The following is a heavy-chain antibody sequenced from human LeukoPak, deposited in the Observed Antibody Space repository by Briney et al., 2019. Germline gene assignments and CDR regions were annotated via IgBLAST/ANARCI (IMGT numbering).Heavy chain of an antibody. D-gene: IGHD4-17*01. CDR2: IYYSGST. Sequence: SETLSLTCTVSGGSISSGGYYWSWIRQHPGQGLEWIGYIYYSGSTYYNPSLKSRITISVDASKNQFSLKLSSVTAADTAVYYCARDLDGDYAFDIWGQGTMVTVSS. CDR3: ARDLDGDYAFDI. J-gene: IGHJ3*02. CDR1: GGSISSGGYY. V-gene: IGHV4-31*03.